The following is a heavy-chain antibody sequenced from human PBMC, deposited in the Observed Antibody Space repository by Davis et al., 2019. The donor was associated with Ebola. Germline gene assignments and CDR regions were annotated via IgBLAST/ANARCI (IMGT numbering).Heavy chain of an antibody. CDR1: GGSFSSYH. CDR3: ARGLGMGWFDP. Sequence: SETLSLTCAVYGGSFSSYHWNWIRQPPGKGLEWIGNIYYSGTTNLNPSPKSRVTISGDTSKSQFSLKVTSVTAADTAVYYCARGLGMGWFDPWGQGTLVTVSS. D-gene: IGHD6-13*01. J-gene: IGHJ5*02. CDR2: IYYSGTT. V-gene: IGHV4-59*12.